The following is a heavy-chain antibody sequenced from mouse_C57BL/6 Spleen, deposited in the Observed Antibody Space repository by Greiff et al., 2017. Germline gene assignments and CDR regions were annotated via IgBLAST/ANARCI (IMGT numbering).Heavy chain of an antibody. CDR1: GFTFSNYW. J-gene: IGHJ1*03. CDR3: TGGGLRYLWYFDV. D-gene: IGHD1-1*01. V-gene: IGHV6-3*01. Sequence: EVKVEESGGGLVQPGGSMKLSCVASGFTFSNYWMNWVRQSPEKGLEWVAQIRLKSDNYATHYAESVKGRFTISRDDSKSSVYLQMNNLRAEDTGIYYCTGGGLRYLWYFDVWGTGTTVTVSS. CDR2: IRLKSDNYAT.